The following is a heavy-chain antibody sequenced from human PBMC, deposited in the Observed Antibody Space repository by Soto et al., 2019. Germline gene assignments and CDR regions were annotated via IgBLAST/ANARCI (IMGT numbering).Heavy chain of an antibody. J-gene: IGHJ4*02. CDR3: AREEGGVGIDY. V-gene: IGHV3-33*01. CDR2: FWSGVTEG. CDR1: GFTFSSNYG. D-gene: IGHD2-8*01. Sequence: QVQLVESGGGGVQPGRSLRLSCAASGFTFSSNYGLHWVRQAPGKGLEGLAIFWSGVTEGHYADSVKGRFTISRDNSKNTLYLQMNSLRDEDTAIYYCAREEGGVGIDYWGQGTLVTVSS.